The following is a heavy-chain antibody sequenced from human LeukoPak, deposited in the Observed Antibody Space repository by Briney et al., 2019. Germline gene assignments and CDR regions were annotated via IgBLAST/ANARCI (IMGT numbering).Heavy chain of an antibody. CDR3: LRGDRRDY. J-gene: IGHJ4*02. V-gene: IGHV3-21*06. CDR2: IDSSGGYM. Sequence: RSGGSLRLSCEASGFTFNTYSMNWARQAPGKGLEWVSSIDSSGGYMFYADSVKGRFIISRDNAKDSLYLQMNSLRVEDTAVYNCLRGDRRDYWGQGTLVTVSS. CDR1: GFTFNTYS.